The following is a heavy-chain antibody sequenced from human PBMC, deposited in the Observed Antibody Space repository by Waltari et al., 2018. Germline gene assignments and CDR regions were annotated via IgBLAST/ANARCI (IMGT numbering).Heavy chain of an antibody. CDR1: GFPFGRHW. CDR2: IDDDGSSA. V-gene: IGHV3-74*01. CDR3: ASDCCGSGYRIHY. J-gene: IGHJ4*02. Sequence: DVHLVEYGGGLVQTRGSLSLSCTVSGFPFGRHWLHWVRHVPGKGLVWISRIDDDGSSAIYADSVKGRFTVSRDNAKNTLYLEMNNLKAEDTAVYYCASDCCGSGYRIHYWGQGTLVNVSS. D-gene: IGHD3-3*01.